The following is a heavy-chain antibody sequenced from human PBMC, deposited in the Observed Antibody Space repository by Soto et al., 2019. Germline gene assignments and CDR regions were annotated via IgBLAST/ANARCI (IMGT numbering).Heavy chain of an antibody. CDR2: ISYDGSNK. J-gene: IGHJ4*02. Sequence: HPGGSLRLSCAASGFTFSSYAMHWVRQAPGRGLEWVAVISYDGSNKYYADSVKGRFTISRDNSKNTLYLQMNSLRAEDTAVYYCARGPGYSSSWYGYWGQGTLVTVSS. CDR1: GFTFSSYA. V-gene: IGHV3-30-3*01. CDR3: ARGPGYSSSWYGY. D-gene: IGHD6-13*01.